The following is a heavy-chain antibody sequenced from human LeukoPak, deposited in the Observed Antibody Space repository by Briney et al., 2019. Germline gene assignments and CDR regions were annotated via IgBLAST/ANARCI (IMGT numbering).Heavy chain of an antibody. CDR1: GDTLNNYA. J-gene: IGHJ4*02. CDR3: AREGSTIHAGLHY. CDR2: IIPDIGST. V-gene: IGHV1-69*05. Sequence: ASVKVSCKASGDTLNNYAFSWVRQAPGQGLEWMGGIIPDIGSTNYAQKFQGRVAITTDESTGAVYMELSSLRPEDTAVYFCAREGSTIHAGLHYWGQGTLVTVSP. D-gene: IGHD1-1*01.